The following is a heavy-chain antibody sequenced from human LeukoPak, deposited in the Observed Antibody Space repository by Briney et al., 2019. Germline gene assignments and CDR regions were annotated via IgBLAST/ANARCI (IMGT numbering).Heavy chain of an antibody. CDR3: TRDIGRLRGDAFDF. J-gene: IGHJ3*01. Sequence: GGSLRLSCTASGFTFSTYATHWVRQAPGKGLEYVSGISGNGRSTFYGSSVKGRFTVSRDNYKDTLYLQMGSLRVEDMAVYYCTRDIGRLRGDAFDFWGQGTMVTVSS. V-gene: IGHV3-64*01. CDR2: ISGNGRST. CDR1: GFTFSTYA. D-gene: IGHD2-15*01.